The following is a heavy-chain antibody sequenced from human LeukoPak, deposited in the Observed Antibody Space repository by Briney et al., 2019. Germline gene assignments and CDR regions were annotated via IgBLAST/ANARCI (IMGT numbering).Heavy chain of an antibody. Sequence: GGSLRLSCTASGFTFGDYAMSWFRQAPGKGLEWVGFIRSKAYGGTTEYAASVKGGFTISRDDSKSIAYLQMNSLKTEDTAVYYCTRIYYGSGSYSRFDYWGQGTLVTVSS. CDR2: IRSKAYGGTT. CDR1: GFTFGDYA. J-gene: IGHJ4*02. D-gene: IGHD3-10*01. CDR3: TRIYYGSGSYSRFDY. V-gene: IGHV3-49*03.